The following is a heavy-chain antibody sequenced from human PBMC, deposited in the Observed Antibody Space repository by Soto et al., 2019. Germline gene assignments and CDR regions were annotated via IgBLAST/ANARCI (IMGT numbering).Heavy chain of an antibody. V-gene: IGHV4-59*07. CDR3: ARVIGDYGYYYYYGMDV. CDR2: IYYSGST. Sequence: DTLSLTCTVSSGSISSYYWSWSRQPPGKGLEWIGYIYYSGSTNYNPSLKSRVNISVDTSKNQSTLKLSSVTAADKGVYYCARVIGDYGYYYYYGMDVWGQGTTVTVSS. CDR1: SGSISSYY. D-gene: IGHD4-17*01. J-gene: IGHJ6*02.